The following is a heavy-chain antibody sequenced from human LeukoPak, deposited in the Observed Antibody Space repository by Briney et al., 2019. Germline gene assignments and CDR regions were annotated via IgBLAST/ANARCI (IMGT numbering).Heavy chain of an antibody. CDR2: IYYSGST. CDR1: GFTFSSYA. CDR3: ARRQYDSDGYYHFDY. Sequence: GSLRLSCAASGFTFSSYAMSWVRQAPGKGLEWIGNIYYSGSTYYSPSLKSRVTISVDTSKDQISLKLTSVTAADTAVYYCARRQYDSDGYYHFDYWGQGTLVTVSS. V-gene: IGHV4-39*01. D-gene: IGHD3-22*01. J-gene: IGHJ4*02.